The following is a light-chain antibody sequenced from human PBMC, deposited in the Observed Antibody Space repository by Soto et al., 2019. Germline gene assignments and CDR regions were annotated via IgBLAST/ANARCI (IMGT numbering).Light chain of an antibody. J-gene: IGKJ1*01. CDR3: QQYGHSLWT. V-gene: IGKV3-20*01. CDR1: QSVSSGH. CDR2: GAS. Sequence: DTVLMQSPRTLSLYREERASLSCRTSQSVSSGHLAWYQQKPGQAPRLLIYGASSRATGIPDRFSGSGSGTDFTLTMRWLEPEDYAVYNCQQYGHSLWTFGQGTKVDIK.